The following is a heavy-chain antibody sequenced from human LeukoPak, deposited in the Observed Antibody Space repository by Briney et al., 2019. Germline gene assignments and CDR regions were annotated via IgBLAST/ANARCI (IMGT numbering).Heavy chain of an antibody. Sequence: ASVKVSCKPSGYSFTSYGITWVRQAPGQGREWMGGISPYSGNTNYAKKFQGRVTMTTDTSTTTAYMELRSLRSDDTAMYFCARDNAYIDYWGQGTLVTVSS. CDR1: GYSFTSYG. V-gene: IGHV1-18*01. CDR3: ARDNAYIDY. J-gene: IGHJ4*02. CDR2: ISPYSGNT.